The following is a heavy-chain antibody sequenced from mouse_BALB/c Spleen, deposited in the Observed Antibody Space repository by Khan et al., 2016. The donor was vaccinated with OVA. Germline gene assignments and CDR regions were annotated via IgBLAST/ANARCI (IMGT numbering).Heavy chain of an antibody. CDR1: GYTFTSYW. Sequence: QVQLQQSGAELAKPGASVKMSCKASGYTFTSYWMHWVKQRPGQGLECIGYINPSTGYTEYNQRFKDKATLTADKSSSTAYMQLSSLTSEESAVYYCANHGSSSAWLTYWGQGTLVTVSA. CDR2: INPSTGYT. D-gene: IGHD1-1*01. V-gene: IGHV1-7*01. J-gene: IGHJ3*01. CDR3: ANHGSSSAWLTY.